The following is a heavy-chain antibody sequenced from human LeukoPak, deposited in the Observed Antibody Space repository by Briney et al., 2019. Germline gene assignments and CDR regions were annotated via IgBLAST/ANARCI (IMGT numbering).Heavy chain of an antibody. Sequence: GGSLRLSCAASGFTFSSSAMSWVRQAPGKGLEWVSAISGSGGSTYYADSVKGRFTISRDNSKNTLYLQMNSLRAEDTALYYCAKDGLRFLEWLLPNNYYYYGMDVWGQGTTVTVSS. D-gene: IGHD3-3*01. CDR2: ISGSGGST. V-gene: IGHV3-23*01. CDR1: GFTFSSSA. J-gene: IGHJ6*02. CDR3: AKDGLRFLEWLLPNNYYYYGMDV.